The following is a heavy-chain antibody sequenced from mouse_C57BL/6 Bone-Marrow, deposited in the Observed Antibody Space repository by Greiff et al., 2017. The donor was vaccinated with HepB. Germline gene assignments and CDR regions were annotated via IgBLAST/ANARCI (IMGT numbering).Heavy chain of an antibody. CDR3: ARDNYYGSSYGFAY. D-gene: IGHD1-1*01. Sequence: LVESGGGLVKPGGSLKLSCAASGFTFSSYAMSWVRQTPEKRLEWVATISDGGSYTYYPDNVKGRFTISRDNAKNNLYLQMSHLKSEDTAMYYCARDNYYGSSYGFAYWGQGTLVTVSA. CDR1: GFTFSSYA. V-gene: IGHV5-4*01. CDR2: ISDGGSYT. J-gene: IGHJ3*01.